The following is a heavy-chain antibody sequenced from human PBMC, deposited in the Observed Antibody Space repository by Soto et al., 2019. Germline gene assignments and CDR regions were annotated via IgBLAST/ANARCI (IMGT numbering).Heavy chain of an antibody. Sequence: PSETLSLTCTVSGDSISTSSYYWGWIRQPPGKGLEWIASIYYSGATYYNPSLQSRVTISVDTSNNRFSLTLSSLTAADTAVYFCARLAYSGYLQTWGQSSLGTVSS. CDR1: GDSISTSSYY. V-gene: IGHV4-39*02. CDR2: IYYSGAT. D-gene: IGHD1-26*01. J-gene: IGHJ1*01. CDR3: ARLAYSGYLQT.